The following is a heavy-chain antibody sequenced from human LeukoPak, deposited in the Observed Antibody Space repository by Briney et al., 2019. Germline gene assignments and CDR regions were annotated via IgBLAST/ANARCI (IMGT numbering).Heavy chain of an antibody. CDR2: ITGTGGHT. V-gene: IGHV3-23*01. D-gene: IGHD3-3*01. CDR3: AKVRDTREWYKDAFDV. J-gene: IGHJ3*01. CDR1: GFTFSTYA. Sequence: GGSLRLSCAASGFTFSTYAMSWVRQAPGKGLEWVSAITGTGGHTYYVASVKGRFTVSRDNSGSTLYLQMSSLRGEDSAIYYCAKVRDTREWYKDAFDVWGQGTRVTVSS.